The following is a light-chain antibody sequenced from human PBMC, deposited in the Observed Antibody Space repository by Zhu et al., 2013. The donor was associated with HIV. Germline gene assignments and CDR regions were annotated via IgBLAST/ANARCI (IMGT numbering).Light chain of an antibody. Sequence: DIQLTQSPSFLSASVGDRVTIACRASQDIGKYLAWYQQKSGKAPKLLVYAASTLQSGVPSRFGGRGSGTDFTLTISSLQPEDFATYYCQQSFSPPYTFGQGTKLEIK. CDR1: QDIGKY. CDR3: QQSFSPPYT. CDR2: AAS. V-gene: IGKV1-9*01. J-gene: IGKJ2*01.